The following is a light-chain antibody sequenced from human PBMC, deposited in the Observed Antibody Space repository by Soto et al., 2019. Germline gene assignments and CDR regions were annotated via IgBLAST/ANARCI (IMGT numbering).Light chain of an antibody. CDR3: QQDGSSPT. CDR2: GAS. Sequence: EIVLTQSPGTLSLSPGERATLSCRASQSVSSSYLAWYQQKPGQAPRLLIYGASSRATGIPDRFSGSGSGTDFTLTISRLEPEDFAVYYCQQDGSSPTFGQVTKLEIK. CDR1: QSVSSSY. V-gene: IGKV3-20*01. J-gene: IGKJ2*01.